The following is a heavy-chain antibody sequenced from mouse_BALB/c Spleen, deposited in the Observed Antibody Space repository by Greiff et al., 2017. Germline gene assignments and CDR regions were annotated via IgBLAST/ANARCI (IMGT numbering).Heavy chain of an antibody. V-gene: IGHV5-6-3*01. J-gene: IGHJ2*01. D-gene: IGHD2-3*01. CDR2: INSNGGST. CDR3: ARMMVDY. CDR1: GFTFSSYG. Sequence: EVHLVESGGGLVQPGGSLKLSCAASGFTFSSYGMSWVRQTPDKRLELVATINSNGGSTYYPDSVKGRFTISRDNAKNTLYLQMSSLKSEDTAMYYCARMMVDYWGQGTTLTVSS.